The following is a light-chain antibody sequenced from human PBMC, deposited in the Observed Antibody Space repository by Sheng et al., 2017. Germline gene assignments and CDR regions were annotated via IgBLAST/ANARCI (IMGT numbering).Light chain of an antibody. CDR3: QVWHSRSDHSVV. Sequence: SYVLTQPPSVSVAPGQTARIPCGGNNIGSKSVHWYQQRPGQAPVLVVYDDAKRPSGTPERLSGSNSGNTATLTITRVEPGDEADYYCQVWHSRSDHSVVFGGGTKLTVL. V-gene: IGLV3-21*02. CDR2: DDA. J-gene: IGLJ2*01. CDR1: NIGSKS.